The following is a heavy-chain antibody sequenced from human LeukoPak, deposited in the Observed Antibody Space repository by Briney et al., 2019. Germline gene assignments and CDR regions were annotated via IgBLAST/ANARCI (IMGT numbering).Heavy chain of an antibody. V-gene: IGHV4-34*01. J-gene: IGHJ4*02. CDR3: ARNRQWLSPYYFDY. D-gene: IGHD6-19*01. CDR2: INHSGST. CDR1: GGSFSGYY. Sequence: SETLSLTCAVYGGSFSGYYWSWIRQPPGKGLEWIGEINHSGSTNYNPSLKSRVTISVDTSKNQFSLKLSSVTAADTAVYYCARNRQWLSPYYFDYRGQGTLVTVSS.